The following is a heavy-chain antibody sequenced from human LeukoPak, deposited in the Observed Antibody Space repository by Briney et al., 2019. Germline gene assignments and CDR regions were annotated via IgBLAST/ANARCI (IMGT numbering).Heavy chain of an antibody. CDR1: GFTFDDYA. CDR3: ARQSSNFDYGMDV. CDR2: ISWNSGSI. Sequence: PGRSLRLSCAASGFTFDDYAMHWVRQAPGKGLEWVSGISWNSGSIGYADSVKGRFTISRDNAKNSMNLQMNSLRAEDTAVYYCARQSSNFDYGMDVWGQGTTVTVSS. V-gene: IGHV3-9*01. J-gene: IGHJ6*02. D-gene: IGHD6-13*01.